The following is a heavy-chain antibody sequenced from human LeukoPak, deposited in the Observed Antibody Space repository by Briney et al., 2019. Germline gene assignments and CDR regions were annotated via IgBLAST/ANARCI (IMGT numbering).Heavy chain of an antibody. CDR3: ARGRPRYCSGGSCYSYDY. J-gene: IGHJ4*02. Sequence: SETLSLTCTVSGGSVSSGNYYWSWIRQPPGKGLEWIGYISYSGSTNYNPSLKSRVTISVDTSKNRFSLRLSSVTAADTAVYYCARGRPRYCSGGSCYSYDYWGQGTLVTVSS. CDR1: GGSVSSGNYY. V-gene: IGHV4-61*01. CDR2: ISYSGST. D-gene: IGHD2-15*01.